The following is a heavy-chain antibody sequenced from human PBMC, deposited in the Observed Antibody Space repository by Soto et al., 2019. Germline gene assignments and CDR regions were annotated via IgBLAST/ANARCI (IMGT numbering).Heavy chain of an antibody. Sequence: TLSLTCTVSGGPFSSGGYYWSWIRQEPGKGLEWIGYIYYNGDTSYNPSLKSRVTISADTSKTQFSLKLSSVTAADTAVYYCARGDYMVSSVFDYWGQGMLVTVSS. V-gene: IGHV4-31*03. J-gene: IGHJ4*02. CDR3: ARGDYMVSSVFDY. CDR2: IYYNGDT. CDR1: GGPFSSGGYY. D-gene: IGHD3-10*01.